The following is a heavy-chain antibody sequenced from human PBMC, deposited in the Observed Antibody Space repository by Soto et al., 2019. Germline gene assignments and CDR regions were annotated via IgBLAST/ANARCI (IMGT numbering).Heavy chain of an antibody. V-gene: IGHV3-23*01. CDR1: GFTFSDFG. D-gene: IGHD1-1*01. J-gene: IGHJ6*02. CDR2: ISGSGDNT. CDR3: AKXXXXXXXTNPHYFYYGMDV. Sequence: EVQLLESGGGLVHPGGSLRLSCAASGFTFSDFGMSWVRQGPGKGLEWVSGISGSGDNTYYAGSVKGRFTISRDNSKSTLFLQMNSLXAEDTAVYYCAKXXXXXXXTNPHYFYYGMDVWGQGTTATVSS.